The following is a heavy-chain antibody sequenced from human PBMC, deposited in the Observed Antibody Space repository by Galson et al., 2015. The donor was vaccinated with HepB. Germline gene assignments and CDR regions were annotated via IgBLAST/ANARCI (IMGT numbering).Heavy chain of an antibody. J-gene: IGHJ4*02. CDR2: MNPNSGNT. CDR1: GYTFTSYD. CDR3: ARGYVRSGISTDY. V-gene: IGHV1-8*01. Sequence: SVKVSCKASGYTFTSYDINWVRQATGQGLEWMGWMNPNSGNTGYAQKFQGRVTMTRNTSISTAYMELSSLRSEDTAVYYCARGYVRSGISTDYWGQGTLVTVSS. D-gene: IGHD1-26*01.